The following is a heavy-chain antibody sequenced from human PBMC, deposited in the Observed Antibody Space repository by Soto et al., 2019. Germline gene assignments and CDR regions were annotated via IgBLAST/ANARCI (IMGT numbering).Heavy chain of an antibody. CDR1: GASLSSGGYY. CDR2: IFPTGTT. J-gene: IGHJ3*01. CDR3: ARGLGYDSNGRFLAAFDV. D-gene: IGHD3-22*01. Sequence: QVQLQESGPGLAKPSQTLSLTCTVSGASLSSGGYYWTWIRQVPGKALEWIGYIFPTGTTFYNPPLMGRVVMSIEKSDNQFSLNLRSVTAADTAVYYCARGLGYDSNGRFLAAFDVWGQGTMVTVSS. V-gene: IGHV4-31*03.